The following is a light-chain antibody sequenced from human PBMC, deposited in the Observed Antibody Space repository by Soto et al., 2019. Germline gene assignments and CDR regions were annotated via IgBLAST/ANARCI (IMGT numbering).Light chain of an antibody. Sequence: DTQMTQSPSSLSTSVGDRVTITCRASQGISIYLAWYQQKPGEVPKLLIYAASTLQSGVPSRFSGSGSGTEFTLTISSLQPEDVATYYCQKYNSAPLTFGGGTKVEI. V-gene: IGKV1-27*01. CDR2: AAS. J-gene: IGKJ4*01. CDR3: QKYNSAPLT. CDR1: QGISIY.